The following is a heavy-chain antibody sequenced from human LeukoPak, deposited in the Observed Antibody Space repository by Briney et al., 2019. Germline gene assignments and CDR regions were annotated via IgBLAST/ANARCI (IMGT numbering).Heavy chain of an antibody. CDR2: ISYDGSNK. J-gene: IGHJ4*02. CDR3: ASDPIRDGYNEDFDY. D-gene: IGHD5-24*01. Sequence: PGRSLRLSCAASGFTFSSYAMRWVRQAPGKGLEWVAVISYDGSNKYYADSVKGRFTISRDNSKNTLYLQMNSLRAEDTAVYYCASDPIRDGYNEDFDYWGQGTLVTVSS. V-gene: IGHV3-30*01. CDR1: GFTFSSYA.